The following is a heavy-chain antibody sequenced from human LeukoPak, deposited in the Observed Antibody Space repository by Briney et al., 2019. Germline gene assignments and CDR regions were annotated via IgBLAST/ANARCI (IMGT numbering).Heavy chain of an antibody. D-gene: IGHD2-2*01. CDR2: INSDGSST. CDR3: ARDRGYCSSTTSCYQDAFDI. CDR1: GFTFSSYW. V-gene: IGHV3-74*01. Sequence: PGESLRLSCAASGFTFSSYWMHWVRQAPGKGLVWVSRINSDGSSTSYADSVKGRFTISRDNAKNTLYVQMNSLRAEDTAVYYCARDRGYCSSTTSCYQDAFDIWGQGTMVTVSS. J-gene: IGHJ3*02.